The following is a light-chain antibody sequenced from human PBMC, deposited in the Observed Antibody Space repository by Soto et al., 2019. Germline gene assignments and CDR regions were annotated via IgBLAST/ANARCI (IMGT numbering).Light chain of an antibody. Sequence: QSVLTQSPSASASLGAPVKLTCTLSSGHSSYAIAWHQQQPEKGPRYLMKLNSDGSHSKGDGIPDRFSGSSSGAERYLTISSLQSEDEADYYCQTWGTGIQGRVFGGGTKLTVL. J-gene: IGLJ3*02. CDR2: LNSDGSH. V-gene: IGLV4-69*01. CDR3: QTWGTGIQGRV. CDR1: SGHSSYA.